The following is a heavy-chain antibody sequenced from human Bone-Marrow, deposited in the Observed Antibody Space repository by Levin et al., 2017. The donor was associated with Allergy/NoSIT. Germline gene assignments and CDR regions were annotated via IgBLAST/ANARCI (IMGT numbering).Heavy chain of an antibody. CDR1: GGSFSGYY. Sequence: SETLSLTCAVYGGSFSGYYWSWIRQPPGKGLEWIGEINHSGSTNYNPSLKSRVTISVDTSKNQFSLKLSSVTAADTAVYYCARAGTKINDFWSGYYTYYDYYMDVWGKGTTVTVSS. CDR2: INHSGST. J-gene: IGHJ6*03. CDR3: ARAGTKINDFWSGYYTYYDYYMDV. D-gene: IGHD3-3*01. V-gene: IGHV4-34*01.